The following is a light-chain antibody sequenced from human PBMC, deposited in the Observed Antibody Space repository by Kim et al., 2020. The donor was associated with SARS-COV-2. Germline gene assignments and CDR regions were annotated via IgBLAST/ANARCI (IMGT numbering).Light chain of an antibody. CDR1: QDISNY. Sequence: ASVEDRVPIACRASQDISNYFDCFQLKPGKAPKLLIYAASALQPGVPSRFSGGGSGTDFSLTVTSLRPEDVATYFCQKCDRAPWTFGQGTKGDIK. J-gene: IGKJ1*01. CDR3: QKCDRAPWT. CDR2: AAS. V-gene: IGKV1-27*01.